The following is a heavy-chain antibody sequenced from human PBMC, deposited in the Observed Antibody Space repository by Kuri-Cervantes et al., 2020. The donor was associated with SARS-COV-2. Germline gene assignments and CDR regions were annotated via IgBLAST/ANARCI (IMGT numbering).Heavy chain of an antibody. Sequence: ESLKISCTVSRGSISSSSYYWGWIRQPPGKGLEWIGSIYYTGNTYYNPSLNSRVTMSVDTSKNQFSLKVSSVTAADTAVYYCARCLAAAGSPPPAYYYYMDVWGKGTTVTVSS. CDR3: ARCLAAAGSPPPAYYYYMDV. V-gene: IGHV4-39*07. D-gene: IGHD6-13*01. J-gene: IGHJ6*03. CDR1: RGSISSSSYY. CDR2: IYYTGNT.